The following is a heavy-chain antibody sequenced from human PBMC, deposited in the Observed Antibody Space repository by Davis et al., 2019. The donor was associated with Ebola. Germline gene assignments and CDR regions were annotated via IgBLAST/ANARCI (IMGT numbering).Heavy chain of an antibody. CDR3: AKGHSSSSSGIVDY. Sequence: GESLKISCAASGFTFDDYTMHWVRQAPGKGLEWVSLISWDGGSTYYADSVKGRFTISRDNSKNSLYLQMNSLRTEDTALYYCAKGHSSSSSGIVDYWGQGTLVTVSS. CDR1: GFTFDDYT. D-gene: IGHD6-6*01. CDR2: ISWDGGST. V-gene: IGHV3-43*01. J-gene: IGHJ4*02.